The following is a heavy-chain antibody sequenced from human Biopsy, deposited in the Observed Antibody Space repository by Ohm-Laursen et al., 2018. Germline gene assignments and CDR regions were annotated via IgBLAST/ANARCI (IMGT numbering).Heavy chain of an antibody. CDR3: ARHAPSYSGSYWRYFDL. J-gene: IGHJ2*01. CDR1: GGSISSYY. CDR2: MYYSGNT. Sequence: SDTLSLTCTVSGGSISSYYWSWIRQPPGKGLEWIGYMYYSGNTNYNPSLKSRVTISGDTSKNQFSLILTSVTAADTAVYYCARHAPSYSGSYWRYFDLWGRGTLVTVSS. V-gene: IGHV4-59*08. D-gene: IGHD1-26*01.